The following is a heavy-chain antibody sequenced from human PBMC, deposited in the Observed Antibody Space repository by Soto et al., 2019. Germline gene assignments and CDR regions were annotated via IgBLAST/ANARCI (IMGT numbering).Heavy chain of an antibody. Sequence: EVYLVESGGGVVRPGGSLRLSCVASGFGFDEYGMSWVRQGPGKGLEWVSGINRHGYSTGYADSVKGRFTISRDTAKNSLYLQMNGLRAEDTAFYYCARDHRWGYEYGDYGDSWGQGTLVTVSS. CDR2: INRHGYST. D-gene: IGHD4-17*01. CDR3: ARDHRWGYEYGDYGDS. J-gene: IGHJ4*02. V-gene: IGHV3-20*04. CDR1: GFGFDEYG.